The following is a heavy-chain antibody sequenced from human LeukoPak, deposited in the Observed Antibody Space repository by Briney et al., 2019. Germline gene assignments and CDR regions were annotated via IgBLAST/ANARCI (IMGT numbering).Heavy chain of an antibody. J-gene: IGHJ4*02. Sequence: SETLSLTCTVSGGSISSSSYYWGWIRQPPGKGLEWIGSIYYSGSTYYNPSLKSRVTISVDTSKNQFSLKLSSVTAADTAVYYCARHVANSIDYWGQGTLVTVSS. CDR2: IYYSGST. D-gene: IGHD1-1*01. V-gene: IGHV4-39*01. CDR3: ARHVANSIDY. CDR1: GGSISSSSYY.